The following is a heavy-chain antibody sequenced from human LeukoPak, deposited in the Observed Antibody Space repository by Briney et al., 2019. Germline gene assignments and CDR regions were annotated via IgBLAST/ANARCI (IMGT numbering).Heavy chain of an antibody. CDR2: IVGSSSNI. CDR3: ATDSPETAAFDY. V-gene: IGHV3-48*04. Sequence: PGGSLRLSCTASGFSFSTYSMNWVRQAPGKGLEWVSYIVGSSSNIYYADSVKGRFTISRDNAKNSLYLQMDSLRAEDTAVYYCATDSPETAAFDYWGREPWSPSPQ. CDR1: GFSFSTYS. J-gene: IGHJ4*02. D-gene: IGHD1-1*01.